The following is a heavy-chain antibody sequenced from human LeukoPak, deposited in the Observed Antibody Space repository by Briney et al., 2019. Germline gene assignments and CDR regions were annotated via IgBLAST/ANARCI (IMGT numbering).Heavy chain of an antibody. J-gene: IGHJ4*02. CDR2: VYSSDNT. CDR1: GFTVSGNY. D-gene: IGHD3-16*01. CDR3: AGRRVLDASFDY. V-gene: IGHV3-66*02. Sequence: GGSLRLSCAASGFTVSGNYMSWVRQAPGKGLEWVSVVYSSDNTYYIDSVKGRFTISRDNSKNTLYLQMNSLRAEDTAVYYCAGRRVLDASFDYWGQGTLVTVSS.